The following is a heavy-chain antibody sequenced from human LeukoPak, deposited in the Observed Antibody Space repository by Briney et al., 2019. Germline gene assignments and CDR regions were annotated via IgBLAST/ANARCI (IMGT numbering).Heavy chain of an antibody. D-gene: IGHD5-24*01. J-gene: IGHJ4*02. Sequence: SQTLSLTCAISGDSASSNIASWNWIRQSPSRGPERLGRTYYRSKWLNDYALSVKSRITINPDTSKNQFSLQLTSVTPEDTAVYYCAKGRDGYNDYWGQGTLVTVSS. CDR3: AKGRDGYNDY. CDR1: GDSASSNIAS. V-gene: IGHV6-1*01. CDR2: TYYRSKWLN.